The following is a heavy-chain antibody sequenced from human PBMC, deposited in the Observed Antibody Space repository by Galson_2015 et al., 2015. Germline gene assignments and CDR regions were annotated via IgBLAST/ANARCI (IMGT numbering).Heavy chain of an antibody. J-gene: IGHJ6*02. CDR2: INAGNGNT. D-gene: IGHD3-10*01. CDR3: ARAHTITMVRGVIIQGGGMDV. Sequence: SVKVSCKASGYTFTSYAMHWVRQAPGQRLEWMGWINAGNGNTKYSQKFQGRVTITRDTSASTAYMELSSLRSEDTAVYYCARAHTITMVRGVIIQGGGMDVWGQGTTVTVSS. V-gene: IGHV1-3*01. CDR1: GYTFTSYA.